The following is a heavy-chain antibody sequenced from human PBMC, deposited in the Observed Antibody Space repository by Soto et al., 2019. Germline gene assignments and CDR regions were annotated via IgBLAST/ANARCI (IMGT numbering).Heavy chain of an antibody. J-gene: IGHJ5*02. D-gene: IGHD6-6*01. V-gene: IGHV1-3*01. CDR3: ARDGSSSSLLFDP. CDR2: INAGNGNT. Sequence: QVQLVQSGAEVKKPGASVKVSCKASGYTFTSYAMHWVRQAPGQRLEWMGWINAGNGNTKYSQKFQGRATITRDTSASTAYMALSSLRSEDTAVYYCARDGSSSSLLFDPWGQGTLVTVSS. CDR1: GYTFTSYA.